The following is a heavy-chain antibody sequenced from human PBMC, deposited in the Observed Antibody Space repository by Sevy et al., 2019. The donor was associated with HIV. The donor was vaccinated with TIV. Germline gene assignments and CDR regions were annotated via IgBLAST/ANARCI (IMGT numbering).Heavy chain of an antibody. D-gene: IGHD1-26*01. Sequence: GGSLRLSCAASGFIFSTYGIHWVRQAPGKGLEWVTVISYDGSEKYYADSGGGRFTISRDNYKNTQYLQMNSLRVEDTAIYYCAKMQGGSYNYYGMDVWGQGTTVTVSS. CDR3: AKMQGGSYNYYGMDV. V-gene: IGHV3-30*18. CDR1: GFIFSTYG. J-gene: IGHJ6*02. CDR2: ISYDGSEK.